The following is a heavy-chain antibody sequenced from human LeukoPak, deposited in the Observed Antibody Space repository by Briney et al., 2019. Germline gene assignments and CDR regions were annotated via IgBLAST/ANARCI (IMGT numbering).Heavy chain of an antibody. Sequence: SVTVSFTASGGTFSIYAISWVRQAPGQGLEWMGRIIPILGIANYAQKFQGRVTITADKSTSTAYMELSSLRSEDTAVYYCARVRYYDSSGYSYYFDYWGQGTLVTVSS. D-gene: IGHD3-22*01. CDR1: GGTFSIYA. CDR2: IIPILGIA. CDR3: ARVRYYDSSGYSYYFDY. V-gene: IGHV1-69*04. J-gene: IGHJ4*02.